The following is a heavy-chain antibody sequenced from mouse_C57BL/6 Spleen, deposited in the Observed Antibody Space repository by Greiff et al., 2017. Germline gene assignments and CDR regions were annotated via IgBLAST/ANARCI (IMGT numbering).Heavy chain of an antibody. D-gene: IGHD1-1*01. CDR1: GYTFTSYW. CDR2: IDPSDSYT. V-gene: IGHV1-69*01. CDR3: ARGGTTVVATDAMDY. J-gene: IGHJ4*01. Sequence: VQLQQPGAELVMPGASVKLSCKASGYTFTSYWMHWVKQRPGQGLEWIGEIDPSDSYTNYNQQFKGKSTLTVDKSSSTAYMQLSSLTSEDSAVYYWARGGTTVVATDAMDYWGQGTSVTVSS.